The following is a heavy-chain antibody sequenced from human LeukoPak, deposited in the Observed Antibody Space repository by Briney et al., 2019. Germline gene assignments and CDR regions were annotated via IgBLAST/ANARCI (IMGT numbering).Heavy chain of an antibody. CDR1: GFTVSSNY. Sequence: GGSLRLSCAASGFTVSSNYMSWVRQAPGKGLEWVSVIYSGGSTYYADSVKGRFTISRDNAKNSLYLQMNSLRAEDTAVYYCARDRLRDTPFDYWGQGTLVTVSS. D-gene: IGHD5-18*01. V-gene: IGHV3-53*01. CDR2: IYSGGST. J-gene: IGHJ4*02. CDR3: ARDRLRDTPFDY.